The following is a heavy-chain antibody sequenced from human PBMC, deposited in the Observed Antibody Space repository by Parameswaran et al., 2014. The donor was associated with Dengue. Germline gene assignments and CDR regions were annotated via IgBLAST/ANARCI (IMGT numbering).Heavy chain of an antibody. CDR2: ISGSGSST. D-gene: IGHD3-22*01. CDR1: SNA. Sequence: SNARWIRQPPGKGLEWVSGISGSGSSTYYADSVKGRFTISRDNSRNTLYLQMNSLRADDTAVYYCSKQIPRPTLIAVVKAALDYWAREPWSPSPQ. J-gene: IGHJ4*02. V-gene: IGHV3-23*01. CDR3: SKQIPRPTLIAVVKAALDY.